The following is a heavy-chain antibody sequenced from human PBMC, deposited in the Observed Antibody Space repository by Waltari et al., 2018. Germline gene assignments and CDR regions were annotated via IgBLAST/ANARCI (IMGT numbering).Heavy chain of an antibody. J-gene: IGHJ3*02. CDR1: GGPIRSYY. V-gene: IGHV4-4*07. CDR2: IYTSGST. CDR3: ARTQLLPYDAFDI. Sequence: QVQLQESGPGLVKPSETLSLPCPAPGGPIRSYYWSWIRQPAGKGLEWIGRIYTSGSTNYNPSLKSRVTMSVDTSKNQFSLKLSSVTAADTAVYYCARTQLLPYDAFDIWGQGTMVTVSS. D-gene: IGHD2-2*01.